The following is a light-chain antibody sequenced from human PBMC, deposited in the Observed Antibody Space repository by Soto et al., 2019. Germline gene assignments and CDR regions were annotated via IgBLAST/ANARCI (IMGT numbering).Light chain of an antibody. V-gene: IGLV2-14*01. CDR2: EVT. J-gene: IGLJ1*01. CDR1: TSDFGFYNY. CDR3: ISYTGSSTSYV. Sequence: QSVLTQPASVSGSPGQSITISCTGTTSDFGFYNYVSWYQHHPGKAPKLLIYEVTNRHSGVSHRFSASKSGNTASLTISGLQAGDEADYYCISYTGSSTSYVFGTGTKVTVL.